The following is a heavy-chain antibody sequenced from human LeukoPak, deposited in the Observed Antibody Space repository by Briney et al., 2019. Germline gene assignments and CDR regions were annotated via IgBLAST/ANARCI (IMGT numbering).Heavy chain of an antibody. CDR2: IYYSGST. J-gene: IGHJ4*02. Sequence: PSETLCLTCTVSGGSISSSSYYWGWIRQPPGKGLEWIGSIYYSGSTYYNPSLKSRVTISVDTSKNQFSLKLSSVTAADTAVYYCASCLTVDYYFGCWGEGTLVTVSS. D-gene: IGHD4-23*01. CDR3: ASCLTVDYYFGC. CDR1: GGSISSSSYY. V-gene: IGHV4-39*01.